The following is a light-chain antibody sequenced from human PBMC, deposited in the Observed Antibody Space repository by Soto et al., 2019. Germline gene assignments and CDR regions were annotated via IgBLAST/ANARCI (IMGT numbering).Light chain of an antibody. CDR1: SSDVGGYNY. Sequence: QSALTQPASVSGSPGQSITISCTGTSSDVGGYNYVSWYQQHPGKAPKLMIYEVSNRPSGVSNRFSGSKSGNTASQTISGLQAEDEADYYCSSYTSSSTPHHVFGTGTKLTVL. CDR2: EVS. V-gene: IGLV2-14*01. J-gene: IGLJ1*01. CDR3: SSYTSSSTPHHV.